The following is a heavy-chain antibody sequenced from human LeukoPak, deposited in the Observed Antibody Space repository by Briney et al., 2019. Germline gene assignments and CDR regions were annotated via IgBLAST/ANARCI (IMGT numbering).Heavy chain of an antibody. Sequence: GESLKISCKGSGYSFTSYWIGWVRQMPGKGLEWMGIIYPGDSDTRYSPSFQGQVTISADKSISTAYLQWSSLKASDTAMYYCARFLGYCSGGSCYSDYFDYWGQGTLVTVSS. CDR2: IYPGDSDT. V-gene: IGHV5-51*01. D-gene: IGHD2-15*01. CDR3: ARFLGYCSGGSCYSDYFDY. CDR1: GYSFTSYW. J-gene: IGHJ4*02.